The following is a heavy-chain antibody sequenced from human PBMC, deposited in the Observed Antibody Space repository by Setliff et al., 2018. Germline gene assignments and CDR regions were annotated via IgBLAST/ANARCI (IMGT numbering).Heavy chain of an antibody. D-gene: IGHD6-13*01. CDR3: ARGGMAAAGRKGVFEH. V-gene: IGHV1-18*01. J-gene: IGHJ4*02. Sequence: VSCKASGYTFTYFGVSWLRLAPGQGLEWMGWINNYNFNTNYAQKLQGRVTMTTDTSTSTAYMELRSLRSDDTAMYFCARGGMAAAGRKGVFEHWGQGTLVTVSS. CDR1: GYTFTYFG. CDR2: INNYNFNT.